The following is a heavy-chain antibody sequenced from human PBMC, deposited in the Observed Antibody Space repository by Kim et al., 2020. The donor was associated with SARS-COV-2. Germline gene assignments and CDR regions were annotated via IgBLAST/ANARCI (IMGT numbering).Heavy chain of an antibody. J-gene: IGHJ4*02. V-gene: IGHV3-23*01. CDR3: AKGPYGVSDIVVVVAATLFDY. CDR1: GFTFSSYA. D-gene: IGHD2-15*01. CDR2: ISGSGGST. Sequence: GGSLRLSCAASGFTFSSYAMSWVRQAPGKGLEWVSAISGSGGSTYYADSVKGRFTISRDNSKNTLYLQMNSLRAEDTAVYYCAKGPYGVSDIVVVVAATLFDYWGQGTLVTVSS.